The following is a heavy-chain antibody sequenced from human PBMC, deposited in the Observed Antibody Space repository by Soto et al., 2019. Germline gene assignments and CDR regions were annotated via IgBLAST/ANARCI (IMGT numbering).Heavy chain of an antibody. Sequence: PGGSLRLSCAASGFTFTNYGMHWVRQAPGKGLEWVALISSDGSSKYYADSVKGRFTISRDNSKNMVYVQMNSLRSEDTVMYFCAQAPGGFSHSYSRSWFDPWGQGTLVTVSS. CDR1: GFTFTNYG. J-gene: IGHJ5*02. D-gene: IGHD3-16*01. CDR2: ISSDGSSK. V-gene: IGHV3-30*18. CDR3: AQAPGGFSHSYSRSWFDP.